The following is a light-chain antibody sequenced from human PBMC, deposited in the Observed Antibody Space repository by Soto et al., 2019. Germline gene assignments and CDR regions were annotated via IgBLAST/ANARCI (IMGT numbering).Light chain of an antibody. CDR2: EVS. V-gene: IGLV2-8*01. CDR3: SSYAGSNIL. J-gene: IGLJ2*01. Sequence: QSALTQPPSASGSPGQSVTISCTGTSSDVGGYNYVSWYQQHPGKAPKLMIYEVSKRPSGVPDRFSGSKSGNKASLTVSGLQAEEEADYYCSSYAGSNILFGGGTKLTVL. CDR1: SSDVGGYNY.